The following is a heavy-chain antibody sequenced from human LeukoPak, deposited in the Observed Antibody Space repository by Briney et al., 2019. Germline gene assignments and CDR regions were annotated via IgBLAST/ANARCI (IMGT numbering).Heavy chain of an antibody. D-gene: IGHD3-22*01. Sequence: SARVSCKASARTFSSYTISWVRQAPGQGLEWMGRIIPILGIANYAQKFQGRVTITADKSTSTAYMELSSLRSEDTAVYYCARDHHYYDSHWYFDLWGRGTLVTVSS. CDR3: ARDHHYYDSHWYFDL. J-gene: IGHJ2*01. CDR1: ARTFSSYT. CDR2: IIPILGIA. V-gene: IGHV1-69*04.